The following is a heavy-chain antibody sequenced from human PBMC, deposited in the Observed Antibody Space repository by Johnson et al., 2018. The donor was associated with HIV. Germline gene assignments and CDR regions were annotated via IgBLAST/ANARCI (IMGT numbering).Heavy chain of an antibody. CDR3: ARACRDGYTCDAFDI. CDR2: LFSGGNT. D-gene: IGHD5-24*01. J-gene: IGHJ3*02. CDR1: GFTVSSYY. Sequence: VQLVESGGGLVKPGGSLRLSCAASGFTVSSYYMSWVRQAPGKGLEWVSVLFSGGNTYYADSVKGRFTISRDNSKNTLYLQMNSLRAEDTAVYYCARACRDGYTCDAFDIWGQGTMVTVSS. V-gene: IGHV3-66*01.